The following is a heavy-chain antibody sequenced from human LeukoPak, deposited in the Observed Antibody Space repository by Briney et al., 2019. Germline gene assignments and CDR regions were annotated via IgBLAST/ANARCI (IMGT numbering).Heavy chain of an antibody. Sequence: SETLSLTCAVYGGSFSGYYWSWIRQPLGKGLEWIGEINHSGSTNYNPSLKSRVTISVDTSKNQFSLKLSSVTAADTAVYYCARGLIRSGSYSRRPYYYGMDVWGQGTTVTVSS. V-gene: IGHV4-34*01. CDR1: GGSFSGYY. CDR2: INHSGST. J-gene: IGHJ6*02. CDR3: ARGLIRSGSYSRRPYYYGMDV. D-gene: IGHD1-26*01.